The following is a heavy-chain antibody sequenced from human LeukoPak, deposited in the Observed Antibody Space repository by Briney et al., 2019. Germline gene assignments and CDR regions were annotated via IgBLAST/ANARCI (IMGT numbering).Heavy chain of an antibody. CDR1: GFTFSSYG. CDR3: VKDDGWVQYAN. V-gene: IGHV3-23*01. J-gene: IGHJ4*02. CDR2: IRADAVTT. Sequence: GGSLRLSCAASGFTFSSYGVNWVRQAPGKGLEWVSGIRADAVTTYYADSVKGRFIISRDNSKNTVYLQMNSLSAEDAAVYYCVKDDGWVQYANWGQGTLVTVSS. D-gene: IGHD5-24*01.